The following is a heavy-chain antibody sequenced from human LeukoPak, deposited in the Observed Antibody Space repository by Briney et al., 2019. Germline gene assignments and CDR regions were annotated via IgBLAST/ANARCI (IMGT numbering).Heavy chain of an antibody. CDR1: RFTFSSYG. Sequence: PGGSLRLSCAASRFTFSSYGMHWVRQAPGKGLEWVAFIRYDGSNKYYADSVKGRFTISRDDSKNTLYLQMNSLRAEDTAVYYCAKDLATTAPGGYFDYWGQGTLVTVSS. CDR3: AKDLATTAPGGYFDY. D-gene: IGHD4-11*01. CDR2: IRYDGSNK. J-gene: IGHJ4*02. V-gene: IGHV3-30*02.